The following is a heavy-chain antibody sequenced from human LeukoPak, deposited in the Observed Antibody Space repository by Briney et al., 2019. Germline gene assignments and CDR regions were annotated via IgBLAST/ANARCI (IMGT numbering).Heavy chain of an antibody. CDR1: GFTFRTYW. D-gene: IGHD6-13*01. CDR3: ARDPHSSSWYVVDYFDY. J-gene: IGHJ4*02. CDR2: INEDGSIT. Sequence: GGSLRLSCAVSGFTFRTYWMHWVRQVPGEGLVWVSRINEDGSITNYADSVKGRFSISRDNAKNTLYLQMNSLRAEDTAVYYCARDPHSSSWYVVDYFDYWGQGTLVTVSS. V-gene: IGHV3-74*01.